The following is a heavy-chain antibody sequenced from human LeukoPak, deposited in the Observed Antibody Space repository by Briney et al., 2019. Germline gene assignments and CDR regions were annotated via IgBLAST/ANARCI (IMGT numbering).Heavy chain of an antibody. J-gene: IGHJ4*02. Sequence: PGGSLRLSCAASGFTFDTYAMSWVRQAPGKGLEWVSGITAGGGSTYHADSVKGRFTISRDNSKNILYLQMNSLRAEDTAAYYCAKQLFFDYWGQGTLATVSS. V-gene: IGHV3-23*01. CDR3: AKQLFFDY. CDR2: ITAGGGST. CDR1: GFTFDTYA. D-gene: IGHD2-15*01.